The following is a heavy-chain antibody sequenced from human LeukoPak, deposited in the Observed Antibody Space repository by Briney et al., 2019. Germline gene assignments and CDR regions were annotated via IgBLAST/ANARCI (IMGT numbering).Heavy chain of an antibody. J-gene: IGHJ4*02. D-gene: IGHD6-19*01. Sequence: SGPTLVNPTQTLTLTCTFSGFSLSTRGVGVGWNRQPPGKALEWLALIYWNDDNRYSPSLKSRLTITKDTSKNQVVLTMTNMDPVDTARYYCAHGSGWLYDYWGQGTLVTVSS. CDR3: AHGSGWLYDY. CDR2: IYWNDDN. CDR1: GFSLSTRGVG. V-gene: IGHV2-5*01.